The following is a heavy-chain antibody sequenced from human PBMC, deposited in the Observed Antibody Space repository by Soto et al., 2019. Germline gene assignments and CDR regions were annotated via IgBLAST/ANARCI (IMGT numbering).Heavy chain of an antibody. CDR3: ARGGDFWSGPNWFDP. V-gene: IGHV1-69*13. CDR1: GGTFSSYA. J-gene: IGHJ5*02. CDR2: IIPIFGTA. D-gene: IGHD3-3*01. Sequence: SVKVSCKASGGTFSSYAISWVRQAPGQGLEWMGGIIPIFGTANYAQKFQGRVTITADESTSTAYMELSSLRSEDTAVYYCARGGDFWSGPNWFDPWGQGTLVTVSS.